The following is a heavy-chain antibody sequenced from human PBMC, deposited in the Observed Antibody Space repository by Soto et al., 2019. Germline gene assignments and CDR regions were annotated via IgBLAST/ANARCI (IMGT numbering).Heavy chain of an antibody. V-gene: IGHV4-61*01. CDR3: ARARDRYSNYGMDV. D-gene: IGHD4-4*01. CDR2: IYYSGST. CDR1: GGSVSSGSYY. J-gene: IGHJ6*02. Sequence: NPSETLSLTCTVSGGSVSSGSYYWSWIRQPPGKGLEWIGYIYYSGSTNYNPSLKSRVTISVDTSKNQFSLKLSSVTAADTAVYYCARARDRYSNYGMDVWGQGTTVTVS.